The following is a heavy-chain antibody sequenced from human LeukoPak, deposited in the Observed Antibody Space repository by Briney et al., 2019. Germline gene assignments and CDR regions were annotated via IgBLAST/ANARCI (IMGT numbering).Heavy chain of an antibody. CDR2: IKSKSDGRTT. Sequence: RGSLRLSCAASGFTFSNAWMSWVRQAPGKGLEWVGRIKSKSDGRTTDYAAPVKGRFTISRDDSKNTLSLQMNSLKTEDTAVYYCTARHYADNGGYWGQGTLVTASS. CDR3: TARHYADNGGY. V-gene: IGHV3-15*01. D-gene: IGHD4-17*01. CDR1: GFTFSNAW. J-gene: IGHJ4*02.